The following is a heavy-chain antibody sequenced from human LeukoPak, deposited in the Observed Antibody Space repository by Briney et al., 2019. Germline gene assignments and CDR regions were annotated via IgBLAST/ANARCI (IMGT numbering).Heavy chain of an antibody. CDR1: GGSISSGSYY. V-gene: IGHV4-61*02. Sequence: SETLSLTCTVSGGSISSGSYYWSWIRQPAGKGLEWIGRLYTSGSTNYNPSLKSRVTISVDTSKNQFSLKLSSVTAADTAVYYCARDHPLGQYYYYYYYMDVWGKGTTVTVSS. D-gene: IGHD3-16*01. CDR3: ARDHPLGQYYYYYYYMDV. J-gene: IGHJ6*03. CDR2: LYTSGST.